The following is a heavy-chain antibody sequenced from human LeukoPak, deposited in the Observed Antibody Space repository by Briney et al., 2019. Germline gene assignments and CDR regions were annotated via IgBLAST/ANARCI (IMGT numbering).Heavy chain of an antibody. J-gene: IGHJ6*03. CDR2: LSGSGGRT. D-gene: IGHD4-17*01. V-gene: IGHV3-23*01. CDR1: GFTFSSHA. Sequence: GGSLRLSCAASGFTFSSHAMGWVRQAPGKGLEWVSSLSGSGGRTYDADSVKGRFSISRDNSTNTLYLHLNSLRAEDSAVYYCAKGGSTSRVTTSRVVFGYYYYMDVWGKGTPVTVSS. CDR3: AKGGSTSRVTTSRVVFGYYYYMDV.